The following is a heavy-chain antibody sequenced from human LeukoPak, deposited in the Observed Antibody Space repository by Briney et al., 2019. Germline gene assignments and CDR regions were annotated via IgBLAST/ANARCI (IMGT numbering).Heavy chain of an antibody. J-gene: IGHJ6*04. Sequence: ASVKVSCKASGYTFTSYGISWVRQAPGQGLEWMGWISAYNGNTNYAQKLQGRVTMTTDTSTSTAYMELRSLRSDDTAVYYCARDPGGCSSTTCYLPYYYYYGMDVWGKGTTVTVPS. V-gene: IGHV1-18*04. CDR1: GYTFTSYG. CDR2: ISAYNGNT. CDR3: ARDPGGCSSTTCYLPYYYYYGMDV. D-gene: IGHD2-2*01.